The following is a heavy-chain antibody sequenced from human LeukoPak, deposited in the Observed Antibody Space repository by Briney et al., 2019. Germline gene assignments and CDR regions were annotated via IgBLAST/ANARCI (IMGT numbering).Heavy chain of an antibody. CDR1: GFTFSSYS. Sequence: PGGSLRLSCAASGFTFSSYSMNWVRQAPGKGLGWVSYISSSSSTIFYADSVKGRFTISRDNSKNTLYLQMNSLRAEDTAVYYCAKTTYYDFWSGLKGGYFDYWGQGTLVTVSS. V-gene: IGHV3-48*01. J-gene: IGHJ4*02. CDR2: ISSSSSTI. CDR3: AKTTYYDFWSGLKGGYFDY. D-gene: IGHD3-3*01.